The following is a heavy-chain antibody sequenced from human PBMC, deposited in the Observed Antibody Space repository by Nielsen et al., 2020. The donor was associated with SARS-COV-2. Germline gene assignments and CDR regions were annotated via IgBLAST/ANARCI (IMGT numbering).Heavy chain of an antibody. J-gene: IGHJ4*02. CDR2: ISSSGSTI. D-gene: IGHD4-23*01. CDR3: ARAGNHYGGRARGFYFDY. V-gene: IGHV3-11*01. Sequence: WIRQPPGKGLEWVSYISSSGSTIYYADSVKGRFTISRDNAKNSLYLQMNSLRAEDTAVYYCARAGNHYGGRARGFYFDYWGQGTLVTVSS.